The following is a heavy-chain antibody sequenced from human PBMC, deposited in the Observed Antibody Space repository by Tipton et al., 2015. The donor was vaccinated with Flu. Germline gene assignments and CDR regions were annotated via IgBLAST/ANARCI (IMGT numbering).Heavy chain of an antibody. Sequence: SLRLSCVVSGFNFDDYVMHWVRQAPGKGLEWVSAIYRGGSTYHADSAKGRFTISRDNSKNTLYLQMNSLRAEDTAVYYCARGIADDHWGQGTLVTVSS. CDR1: GFNFDDYV. D-gene: IGHD6-13*01. J-gene: IGHJ4*02. CDR3: ARGIADDH. CDR2: IYRGGST. V-gene: IGHV3-53*01.